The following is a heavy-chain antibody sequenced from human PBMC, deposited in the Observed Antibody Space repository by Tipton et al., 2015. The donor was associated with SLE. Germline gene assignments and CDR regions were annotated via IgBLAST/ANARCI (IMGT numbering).Heavy chain of an antibody. CDR3: AKDLRGSYTPSLFDC. D-gene: IGHD3-10*01. J-gene: IGHJ4*02. Sequence: SLRLSCTASGFAFSNYAMSWVRQAPGKGLEWVSTVSGGGGATYYADSVKGRFTISRDNFKNTLSLQMNSLRAEDSAVYFCAKDLRGSYTPSLFDCWGQGTLITVSS. CDR1: GFAFSNYA. CDR2: VSGGGGAT. V-gene: IGHV3-23*01.